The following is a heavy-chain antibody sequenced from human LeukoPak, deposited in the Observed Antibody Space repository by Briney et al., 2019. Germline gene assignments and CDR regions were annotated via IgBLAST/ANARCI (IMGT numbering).Heavy chain of an antibody. V-gene: IGHV4-39*07. Sequence: SETLSLTCTVSGGSISSRSYYWGWIRQPPGKGLEWIGSMYSSGSTYYNPSLKSRVTISVDTSKNQFSLKLSSVTAADTAVYYCARGGSGLLWFGELFRRYYFDYWGQGTLVTVSS. CDR3: ARGGSGLLWFGELFRRYYFDY. D-gene: IGHD3-10*01. CDR1: GGSISSRSYY. J-gene: IGHJ4*02. CDR2: MYSSGST.